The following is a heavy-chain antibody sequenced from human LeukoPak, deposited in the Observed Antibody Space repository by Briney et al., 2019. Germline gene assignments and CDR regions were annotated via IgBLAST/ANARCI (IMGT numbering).Heavy chain of an antibody. CDR1: GFTFSSYW. Sequence: GGSLRLSCAASGFTFSSYWMSWVRQAPGKGLEWVSHISQDGSEKYYVDSVKGRFTISRDNAKNSLYLQMNRLRAEDTAVYFCARGLTTVTNWGEETAVSVSS. CDR2: ISQDGSEK. J-gene: IGHJ4*02. V-gene: IGHV3-7*03. D-gene: IGHD4-17*01. CDR3: ARGLTTVTN.